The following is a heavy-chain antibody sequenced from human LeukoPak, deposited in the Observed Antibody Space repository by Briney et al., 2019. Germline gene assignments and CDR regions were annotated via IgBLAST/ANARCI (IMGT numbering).Heavy chain of an antibody. D-gene: IGHD6-19*01. CDR1: GGSIRNYY. CDR3: ASTDLPGYSSGYYYYYYYMDV. J-gene: IGHJ6*03. CDR2: IYYSGST. V-gene: IGHV4-59*01. Sequence: SETLSLTCTVSGGSIRNYYWSWIRQPPGKGLEWIGYIYYSGSTNYNPSLKSRVTISVDTSKNQFSPKLSSVTAADTAVYYCASTDLPGYSSGYYYYYYYMDVWGKGTTVTVSS.